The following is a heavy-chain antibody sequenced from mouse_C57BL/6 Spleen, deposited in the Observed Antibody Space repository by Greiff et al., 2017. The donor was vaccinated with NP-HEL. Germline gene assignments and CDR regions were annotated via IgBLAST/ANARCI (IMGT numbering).Heavy chain of an antibody. V-gene: IGHV1-76*01. CDR2: IYPGSGNT. J-gene: IGHJ4*01. Sequence: VQLQQSGAELVRPGASVKLSCKASGYTFTDYYINWVKQRPGQGLEWIARIYPGSGNTYYNEKFKGKATLTAEKSSSTAYMQLSSLTSEDSAVYFCARNYGSSFYYAMDYWGQGTSVTVSS. CDR3: ARNYGSSFYYAMDY. CDR1: GYTFTDYY. D-gene: IGHD1-1*01.